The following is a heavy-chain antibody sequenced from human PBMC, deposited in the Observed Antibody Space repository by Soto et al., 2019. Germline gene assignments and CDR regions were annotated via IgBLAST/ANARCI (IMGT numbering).Heavy chain of an antibody. J-gene: IGHJ4*02. Sequence: PGRWLRLSCAACAFNLVVFGMHWVRQAPGKGLEWLSVLSSEGSEEYYADSVRGRFTISRDNSKNTLFLQMDSLRVDDTGVYYCALTRRSSLLEVAGPGFEYWGQGTLVTVSS. CDR3: ALTRRSSLLEVAGPGFEY. CDR1: AFNLVVFG. D-gene: IGHD6-19*01. CDR2: LSSEGSEE. V-gene: IGHV3-30*03.